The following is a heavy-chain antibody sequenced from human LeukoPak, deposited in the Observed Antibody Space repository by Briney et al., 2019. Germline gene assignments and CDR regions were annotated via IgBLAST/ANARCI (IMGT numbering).Heavy chain of an antibody. CDR2: ISWNSGSI. V-gene: IGHV3-9*03. CDR1: GFTFDDYA. J-gene: IGHJ4*02. D-gene: IGHD3-22*01. CDR3: AKGGRRGYYDSSGYLFDY. Sequence: PGGSLRLSCAASGFTFDDYAMHWVRQAPGKGLEWVSGISWNSGSIGYADSVKGRFTISRDNAKNSLYLQMNSLRAEDMALYYCAKGGRRGYYDSSGYLFDYWGQGTLVTISS.